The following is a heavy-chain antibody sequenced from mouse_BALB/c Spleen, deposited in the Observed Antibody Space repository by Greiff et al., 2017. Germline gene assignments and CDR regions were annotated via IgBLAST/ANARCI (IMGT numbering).Heavy chain of an antibody. V-gene: IGHV1-9*01. CDR2: ILPGSGST. CDR3: ARRGYRYDRAMDY. CDR1: GYTFSSYW. D-gene: IGHD2-14*01. J-gene: IGHJ4*01. Sequence: VQLQQSGAELMKPGASVKISCKATGYTFSSYWIEWVKQRPGHGLEWIGEILPGSGSTNYNEKFKGKATFTADTSSNTAYMQLSSLTSEDSAVYYCARRGYRYDRAMDYWGQGTSVTVSS.